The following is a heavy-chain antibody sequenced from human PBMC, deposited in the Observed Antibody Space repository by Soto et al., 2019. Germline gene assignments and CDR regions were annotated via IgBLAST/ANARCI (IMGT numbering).Heavy chain of an antibody. D-gene: IGHD3-22*01. CDR2: IYYSGST. CDR3: ARHPFHSSGYYPGAPDM. CDR1: GGSINRTSYS. V-gene: IGHV4-39*01. J-gene: IGHJ3*02. Sequence: QLQLQESGPGLVKPSETLSLTCTVSGGSINRTSYSWGWIRLPPGKGLEWIGSIYYSGSTYYNPSLKSRVTISGDKSKKQFFLKPYSVSAADTAVYYCARHPFHSSGYYPGAPDMWGQGTRVTFSS.